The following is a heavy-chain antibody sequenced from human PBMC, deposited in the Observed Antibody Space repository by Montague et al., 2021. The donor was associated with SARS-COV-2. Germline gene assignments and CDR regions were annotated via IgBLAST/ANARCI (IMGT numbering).Heavy chain of an antibody. CDR2: IDWDDDK. CDR1: GFSLSTSGMR. D-gene: IGHD3-9*01. V-gene: IGHV2-70*04. Sequence: PALVKPTQTLTLTCTFSGFSLSTSGMRASWIRQPPGKALEWLARIDWDDDKFYSTSLKTRLTISKDTSKNQVVLTMTNMDPVDTATYYCVRENYDILTGTTLGLDYWGQGTLVTVSS. CDR3: VRENYDILTGTTLGLDY. J-gene: IGHJ4*02.